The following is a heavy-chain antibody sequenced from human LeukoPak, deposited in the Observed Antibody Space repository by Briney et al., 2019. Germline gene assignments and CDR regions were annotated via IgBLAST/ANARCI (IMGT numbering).Heavy chain of an antibody. CDR2: IYYSGTT. Sequence: SETLSLTCTISGASIDSYYWSWIRQPPGKGLEWIGYIYYSGTTNYNPSLKRRVTISVDTSKNQFSLKLSSATAADTAVYYCARVPPNYYDSSGYYHWGQGTLVTVSS. CDR3: ARVPPNYYDSSGYYH. V-gene: IGHV4-59*08. CDR1: GASIDSYY. J-gene: IGHJ5*02. D-gene: IGHD3-22*01.